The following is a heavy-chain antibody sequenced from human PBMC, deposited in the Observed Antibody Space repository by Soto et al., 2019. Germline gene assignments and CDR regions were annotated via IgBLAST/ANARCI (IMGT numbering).Heavy chain of an antibody. J-gene: IGHJ4*02. D-gene: IGHD3-10*01. Sequence: QVQLVQSGAEVKKPGASVRVSCAASGYSFSNYGISWVRQAPGQGLEWMGWISPYNGNTRGTQKFQDRLTMTTEPSTSTVFMELRSLTPDNPAVYYCARDLSQWAYPHGYGSHWGQGTLVTVSS. CDR1: GYSFSNYG. CDR2: ISPYNGNT. CDR3: ARDLSQWAYPHGYGSH. V-gene: IGHV1-18*01.